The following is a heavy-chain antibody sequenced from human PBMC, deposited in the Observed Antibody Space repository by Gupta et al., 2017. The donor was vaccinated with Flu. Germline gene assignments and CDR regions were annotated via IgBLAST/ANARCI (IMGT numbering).Heavy chain of an antibody. Sequence: QVQLVQSGAEVKKPGASVKVSCKTSGYTFIAFFIPWVRQAPGQGPEWMGWIDPSTGGTKYAQNFQGRVAMTGDTSINTVYMELSRLKSDDTAVYFCARGVPFIAAAGVSAHNWFAPWGQGTQVIVSP. CDR1: GYTFIAFF. CDR3: ARGVPFIAAAGVSAHNWFAP. D-gene: IGHD6-25*01. V-gene: IGHV1-2*02. CDR2: IDPSTGGT. J-gene: IGHJ5*02.